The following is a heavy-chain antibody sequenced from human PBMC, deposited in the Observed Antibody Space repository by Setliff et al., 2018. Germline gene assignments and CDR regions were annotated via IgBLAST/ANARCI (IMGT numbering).Heavy chain of an antibody. Sequence: PSETLSLTCTVSGDSISSYYWSWIRQPAGKGLEWIGRIYSSGSTNFNPSLKSRVTMSMDTSKSQFSLKLSSVTAADTAIYYCARGKLRLGQLSLFYGFDIWGQGTMVTVSS. CDR1: GDSISSYY. V-gene: IGHV4-4*07. D-gene: IGHD3-16*02. J-gene: IGHJ3*02. CDR2: IYSSGST. CDR3: ARGKLRLGQLSLFYGFDI.